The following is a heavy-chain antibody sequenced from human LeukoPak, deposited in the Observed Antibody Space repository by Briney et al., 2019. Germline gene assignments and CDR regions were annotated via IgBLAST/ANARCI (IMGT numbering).Heavy chain of an antibody. J-gene: IGHJ4*02. Sequence: SETLSLTCAVYGGSFSGYYWSWIRQPPGKGLEWIGEINHSGSTNYNPSLKSRVTISVDTSKNQFSLKLSSVTAADTAVYYCASIPYSSSPNPSYWGQGTLVTVSS. CDR1: GGSFSGYY. CDR3: ASIPYSSSPNPSY. CDR2: INHSGST. D-gene: IGHD6-6*01. V-gene: IGHV4-34*09.